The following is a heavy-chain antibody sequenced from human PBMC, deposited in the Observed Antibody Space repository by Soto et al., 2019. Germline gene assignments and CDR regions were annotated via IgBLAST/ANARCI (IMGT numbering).Heavy chain of an antibody. CDR2: ISGSGCST. V-gene: IGHV3-23*01. CDR3: AKARRVSRQKMPHDFDY. CDR1: GFTFSSYA. Sequence: EVQLLESGGGLVQPGGSLRLSCAASGFTFSSYAMSCVRQAPGKWMEWVSAISGSGCSTYYADSVKGRFTISRDNSKNTLYLQMNSMRAEDTAVYYCAKARRVSRQKMPHDFDYWCQGTLVTVSS. J-gene: IGHJ4*02. D-gene: IGHD2-2*01.